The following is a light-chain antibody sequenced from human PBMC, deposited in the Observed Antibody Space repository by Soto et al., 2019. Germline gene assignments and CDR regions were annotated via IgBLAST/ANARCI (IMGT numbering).Light chain of an antibody. CDR1: SSDVGGYVY. J-gene: IGLJ2*01. V-gene: IGLV2-14*03. CDR3: SPYTSTGTVI. CDR2: DVS. Sequence: QSALTQPASVSGSPGQSITIWCTGTSSDVGGYVYVSWYQYHPGKAPKLMIYDVSNRPSGVSNRFSGSKSGNTASLTISGLQAEDEADYYCSPYTSTGTVIFGGGTKVTVL.